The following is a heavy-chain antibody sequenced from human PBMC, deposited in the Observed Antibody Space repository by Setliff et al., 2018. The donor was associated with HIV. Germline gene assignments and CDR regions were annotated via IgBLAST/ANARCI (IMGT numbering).Heavy chain of an antibody. CDR1: GDTFNFYG. J-gene: IGHJ4*02. CDR3: AREHGEYCSGGTCYHHYYFDY. V-gene: IGHV1-69*06. CDR2: IIPKSDTR. Sequence: WASVKVSCKASGDTFNFYGLNWVRQAPGQGLEWMGKIIPKSDTRDYAQELRGRVTITADKPSNTVYMELTSLTSEDTAVYYCAREHGEYCSGGTCYHHYYFDYWGPGTLVTVSS. D-gene: IGHD2-15*01.